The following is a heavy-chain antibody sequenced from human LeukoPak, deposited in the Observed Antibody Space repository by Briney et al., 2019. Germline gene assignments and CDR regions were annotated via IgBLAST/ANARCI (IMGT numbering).Heavy chain of an antibody. CDR1: GFTFSSYG. CDR2: ISYDGSNK. V-gene: IGHV3-30*18. CDR3: TKTTVTTFVYYYYGMDV. J-gene: IGHJ6*02. Sequence: PGRSLRLSCAASGFTFSSYGMHWVRQAPGKGLEWEAVISYDGSNKYYADSVKGRFTISRDNSKNTLYLQMNSLRAEDTAVYYCTKTTVTTFVYYYYGMDVWGQGTTVTVSS. D-gene: IGHD4-17*01.